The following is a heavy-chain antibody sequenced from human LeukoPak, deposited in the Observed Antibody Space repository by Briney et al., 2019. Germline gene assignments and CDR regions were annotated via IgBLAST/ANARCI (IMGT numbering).Heavy chain of an antibody. D-gene: IGHD5-12*01. CDR2: IPSSGSV. CDR3: ARIPLGYSGAYYFDY. J-gene: IGHJ4*02. CDR1: GGSISSYY. V-gene: IGHV4-4*09. Sequence: SETLSLTCTVSGGSISSYYWSWIRQPPGKGLEWIGYIPSSGSVNDNPSLRSRVTISVDTSKNQFFLNLSSVSAADTAVYYCARIPLGYSGAYYFDYWGQGTLVTVSS.